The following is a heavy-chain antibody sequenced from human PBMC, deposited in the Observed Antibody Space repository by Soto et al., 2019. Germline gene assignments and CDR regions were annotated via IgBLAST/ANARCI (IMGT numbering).Heavy chain of an antibody. CDR2: IKHDGSEK. V-gene: IGHV3-7*03. CDR1: GFTFSNYA. D-gene: IGHD4-17*01. J-gene: IGHJ3*02. Sequence: HPGGSLRLSCAASGFTFSNYAMSWVRQAPGKEPEWVATIKHDGSEKYYEDSVKGRFTISRDNSKNTLYLQMNSLRAEDTAVYYCAKEPRHDYGGTQPDAFDIWGQGTMVTVSS. CDR3: AKEPRHDYGGTQPDAFDI.